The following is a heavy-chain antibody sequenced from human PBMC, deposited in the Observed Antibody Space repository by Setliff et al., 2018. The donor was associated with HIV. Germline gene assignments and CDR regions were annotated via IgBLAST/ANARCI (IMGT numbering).Heavy chain of an antibody. J-gene: IGHJ3*02. CDR3: AKGPNFEDAFDI. D-gene: IGHD2-8*01. CDR2: LIPIVDIT. V-gene: IGHV1-69*10. CDR1: GGTFSNYA. Sequence: SVKVSCKASGGTFSNYAFSWVRQAPGQGLEWMGGLIPIVDITKSTQKFRDRVTFTADESTKTAQMELSGLTFEDTAVYYCAKGPNFEDAFDIWGQGTGGTVS.